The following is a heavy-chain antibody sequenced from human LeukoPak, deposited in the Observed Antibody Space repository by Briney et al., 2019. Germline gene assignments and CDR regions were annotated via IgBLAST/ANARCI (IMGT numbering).Heavy chain of an antibody. V-gene: IGHV1-69*13. CDR2: IIPIFGTA. Sequence: ASVTVSCKASGGTFSSYAISWVRQAPGQGLEWMGGIIPIFGTANYAQKFQGRVTITADESTSTAYMELSSLRSEDTAVYYCARTLYYDFWSGYQRISLYFDYWGQGTLVTVSS. CDR3: ARTLYYDFWSGYQRISLYFDY. D-gene: IGHD3-3*01. J-gene: IGHJ4*02. CDR1: GGTFSSYA.